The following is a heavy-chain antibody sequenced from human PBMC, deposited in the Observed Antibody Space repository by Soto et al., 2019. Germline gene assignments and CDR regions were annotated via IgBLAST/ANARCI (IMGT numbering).Heavy chain of an antibody. CDR3: ARHYDSSGYYGYFDY. CDR1: GGTFSSYA. CDR2: IIPIFGTA. V-gene: IGHV1-69*13. D-gene: IGHD3-22*01. J-gene: IGHJ4*02. Sequence: SVKVSCKASGGTFSSYAISWVRQAPGQGLEWMGGIIPIFGTANYAQKFQGRVAITADEPTSTAYMELSSLRSEDTAVYYCARHYDSSGYYGYFDYWGQGTLVTVSS.